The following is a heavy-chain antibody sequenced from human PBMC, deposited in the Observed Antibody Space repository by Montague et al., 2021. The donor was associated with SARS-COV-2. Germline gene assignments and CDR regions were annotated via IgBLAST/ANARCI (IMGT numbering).Heavy chain of an antibody. D-gene: IGHD6-13*01. CDR2: ISISDGNT. V-gene: IGHV3-23*01. J-gene: IGHJ3*02. CDR3: AKDRQLVGDDAFDI. CDR1: GFTFSSYA. Sequence: SLRLSCAASGFTFSSYAMSWVRQAPGKGLEWVSTISISDGNTYYADSVKGRFTISRDKSKNTLYLQMNSLRAEDTAVYYCAKDRQLVGDDAFDIWAKGQWSPSLQ.